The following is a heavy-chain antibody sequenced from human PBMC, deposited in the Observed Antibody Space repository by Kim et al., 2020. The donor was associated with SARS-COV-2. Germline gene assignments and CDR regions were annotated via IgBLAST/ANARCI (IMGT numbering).Heavy chain of an antibody. Sequence: GGSLRLSCAASGFTFSSNDMPWVRQAPGKGLEWVSSMNPSGGNTFYADSAKGRFTISRDNSKNTLYLEMNSLRAEDTAVYYCAKRKIGGRYENWGQGTLV. J-gene: IGHJ4*02. CDR2: MNPSGGNT. CDR3: AKRKIGGRYEN. CDR1: GFTFSSND. V-gene: IGHV3-23*01. D-gene: IGHD1-26*01.